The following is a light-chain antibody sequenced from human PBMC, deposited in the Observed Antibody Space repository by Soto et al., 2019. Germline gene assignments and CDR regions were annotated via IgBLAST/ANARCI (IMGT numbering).Light chain of an antibody. CDR2: EVS. Sequence: QSVLTQPASVSGSPGQSITISCTGTSSDVGSYNLVSWYQHHPGKAPKLMIYEVSKRPSGVSNRFSGSKSGNTASLTISGLQAEDEDDYYCCSYAGSSTFPYVFGTGTKVTV. V-gene: IGLV2-23*02. J-gene: IGLJ1*01. CDR1: SSDVGSYNL. CDR3: CSYAGSSTFPYV.